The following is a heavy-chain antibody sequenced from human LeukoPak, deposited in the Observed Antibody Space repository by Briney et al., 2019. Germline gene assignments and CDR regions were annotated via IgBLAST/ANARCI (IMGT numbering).Heavy chain of an antibody. V-gene: IGHV3-30-3*01. J-gene: IGHJ4*02. Sequence: PGRSLRLSCAASGFTFSSYAMHWVRQAPGKGLEWVAVISYDGSNKYYADSVKGRFTISRDNSKNTLYLQMNSLRAEDTAVYYCARQAYYYDSSGLWDYWGQGTLVTVSS. CDR2: ISYDGSNK. CDR1: GFTFSSYA. D-gene: IGHD3-22*01. CDR3: ARQAYYYDSSGLWDY.